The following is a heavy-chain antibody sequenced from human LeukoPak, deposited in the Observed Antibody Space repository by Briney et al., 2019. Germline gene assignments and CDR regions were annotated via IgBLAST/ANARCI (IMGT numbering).Heavy chain of an antibody. V-gene: IGHV4-4*07. D-gene: IGHD3-22*01. CDR2: MHSSGTT. CDR3: ARGYYDGTGYYYPSFDH. J-gene: IGHJ4*02. Sequence: PSETLSLTRTVSGVSMTVYYWNWIRQSAAKGLEWIGRMHSSGTTTNYNPSFKSRVTMSIDTSRKQFSLKLNSVTAADTAVYYCARGYYDGTGYYYPSFDHWGQGTQVIVSS. CDR1: GVSMTVYY.